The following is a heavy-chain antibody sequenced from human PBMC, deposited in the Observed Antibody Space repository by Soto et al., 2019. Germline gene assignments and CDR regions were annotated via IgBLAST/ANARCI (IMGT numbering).Heavy chain of an antibody. CDR2: IMPVFRTP. CDR1: GGTFRTAA. V-gene: IGHV1-69*12. CDR3: ARDNDRPQLGGNYYYILDV. D-gene: IGHD2-8*01. Sequence: QVQLEQSGAEVKKPGSSVKVSCKASGGTFRTAAVSWVRQAPGQGLEWMGGIMPVFRTPDYAQKFHGRVTSTAAASTSTAYRELSGLRSDETAVYYCARDNDRPQLGGNYYYILDVWGQGTTITVSS. J-gene: IGHJ6*02.